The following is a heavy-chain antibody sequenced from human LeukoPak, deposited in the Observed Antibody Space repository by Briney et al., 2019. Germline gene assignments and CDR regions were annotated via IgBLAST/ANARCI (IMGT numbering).Heavy chain of an antibody. CDR1: GGSFSGYY. D-gene: IGHD1-26*01. CDR3: ARSNSGSYQHYFDY. J-gene: IGHJ4*02. V-gene: IGHV4-34*01. CDR2: IYYSGST. Sequence: SETLSLTCAVYGGSFSGYYWSWIRQPPGKGLEWIGSIYYSGSTYNNPSLKSRVTISVDTSKNQFSLKLSSVTAADTAVYYCARSNSGSYQHYFDYWGQGTLVTASS.